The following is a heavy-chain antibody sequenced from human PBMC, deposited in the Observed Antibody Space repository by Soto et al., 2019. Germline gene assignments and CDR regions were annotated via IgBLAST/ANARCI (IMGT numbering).Heavy chain of an antibody. CDR2: MNPNSGNT. J-gene: IGHJ5*02. D-gene: IGHD4-17*01. CDR3: ARGGKYGAYSRWFEP. CDR1: GYTCTSYD. V-gene: IGHV1-8*01. Sequence: QVQLVQSGAEVKKPGASVKVSCKASGYTCTSYDINWVRQATVQGLEYLGWMNPNSGNTGYVQKFQGRVTMTSDSSRTTAYMDRRSVRSEDTAGYFCARGGKYGAYSRWFEPWGQGTLGSVSA.